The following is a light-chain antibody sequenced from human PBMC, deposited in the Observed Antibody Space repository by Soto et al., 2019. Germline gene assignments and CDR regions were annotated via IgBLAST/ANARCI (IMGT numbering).Light chain of an antibody. V-gene: IGKV1-39*01. Sequence: DIQITRYPSSLSASFGDNVIITCRASQIINTFLNWYQQKPGKAPKLLIYGASNLQSGVPSRFIGSGSGTHFTLSINSLRPEDFATYYCQQSFAAPVTFGGGTKVDIK. J-gene: IGKJ4*01. CDR1: QIINTF. CDR3: QQSFAAPVT. CDR2: GAS.